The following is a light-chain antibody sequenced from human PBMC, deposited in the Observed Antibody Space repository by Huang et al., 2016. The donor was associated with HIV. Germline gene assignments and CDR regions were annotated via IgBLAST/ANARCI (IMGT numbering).Light chain of an antibody. CDR1: QSVSSSS. Sequence: IVLTQSPGTLSLSPVPRATLSCRASQSVSSSSLAWYQQKPGQPPRLLIYGASSRATGIPDRFSGRGSGTDFSLTISRLEPADFAVYYCQQYGSSPGTCGQGTKVEIK. V-gene: IGKV3-20*01. CDR2: GAS. J-gene: IGKJ1*01. CDR3: QQYGSSPGT.